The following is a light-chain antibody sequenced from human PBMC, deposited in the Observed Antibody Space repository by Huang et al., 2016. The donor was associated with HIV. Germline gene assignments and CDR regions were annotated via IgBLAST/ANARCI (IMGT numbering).Light chain of an antibody. CDR1: KSLSRSY. J-gene: IGKJ5*01. CDR3: QQFGSSPIT. V-gene: IGKV3-20*01. CDR2: GAS. Sequence: EIVLTPSPGTLFLSPGERATPYCRASKSLSRSYLAWYRQKPGQAPRLRIYGASSRATGIPDRFSGSGSGTDFSLTISRLEPEDFAVYYCQQFGSSPITFGQGTRLEIK.